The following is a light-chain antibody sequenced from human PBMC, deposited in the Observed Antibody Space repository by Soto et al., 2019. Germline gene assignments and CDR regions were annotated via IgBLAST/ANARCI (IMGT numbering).Light chain of an antibody. CDR1: QSVSSN. CDR3: QEYNNYWT. Sequence: IGMTHSPATLSVSPWERATLSCRASQSVSSNLAWYQQKPGQAPRLLIYGASTRATGIPARFSGSGSGTEFTLTISSLQSEDFATYYCQEYNNYWTFGQGTKVDIK. J-gene: IGKJ1*01. V-gene: IGKV3-15*01. CDR2: GAS.